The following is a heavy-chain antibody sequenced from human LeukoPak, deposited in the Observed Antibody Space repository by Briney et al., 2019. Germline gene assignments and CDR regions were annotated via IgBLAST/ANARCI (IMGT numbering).Heavy chain of an antibody. CDR3: ARTGYTVALDY. V-gene: IGHV4-59*01. J-gene: IGHJ4*02. CDR2: IYYSGST. CDR1: GGSISSYY. D-gene: IGHD4-23*01. Sequence: PSETLSLTCTVSGGSISSYYRSWIRQPPGKGLEWIGYIYYSGSTNYNPSLKSRVTISVDTSKNQFSLKLSSVTAADTAVYYCARTGYTVALDYWGQGTLVTVSS.